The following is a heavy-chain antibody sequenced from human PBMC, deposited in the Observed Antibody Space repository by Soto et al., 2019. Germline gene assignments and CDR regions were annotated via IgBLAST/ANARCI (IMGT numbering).Heavy chain of an antibody. CDR3: ARDSYCSSTSCSLYSFDY. J-gene: IGHJ4*02. D-gene: IGHD2-2*01. Sequence: QVQLVQSGAEVKKPGASVKVSCKASGYTFTSYGISWVRQAPGQGLEWMGWISAYNGNTNYAQKLQGRVTMTTDTSTSTGYMELGSLRSDDTAVYYCARDSYCSSTSCSLYSFDYWGQGTLVTVSS. CDR1: GYTFTSYG. V-gene: IGHV1-18*01. CDR2: ISAYNGNT.